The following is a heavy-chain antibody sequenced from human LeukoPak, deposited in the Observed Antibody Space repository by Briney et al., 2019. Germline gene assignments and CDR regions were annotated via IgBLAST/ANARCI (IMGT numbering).Heavy chain of an antibody. D-gene: IGHD4-23*01. V-gene: IGHV1-18*01. CDR2: ISAYNGDI. CDR1: GYTFTSSG. CDR3: ARVGRDYGGNRFSDY. Sequence: ASVKVSSKASGYTFTSSGVSWVRQAPGQGLEWMGWISAYNGDINYAQKFQGRVTMTTDTSTSTAYMELRSLRSDDTAIYYCARVGRDYGGNRFSDYWGQGTLVTVSS. J-gene: IGHJ4*02.